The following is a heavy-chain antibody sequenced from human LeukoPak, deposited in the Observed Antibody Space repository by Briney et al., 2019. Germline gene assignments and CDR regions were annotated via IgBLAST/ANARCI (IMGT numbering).Heavy chain of an antibody. J-gene: IGHJ4*02. D-gene: IGHD1-1*01. Sequence: SETLSLTCSVSGVSVSSGSYYWSWIRQPPGKGLEWIGYLYYSGGTNYNPSLKSRVTMSVDTSKNQFSLKLSSVTAADMAVYYCARAVYNWNYAIDYWGQGTLVTVSS. CDR1: GVSVSSGSYY. V-gene: IGHV4-61*01. CDR3: ARAVYNWNYAIDY. CDR2: LYYSGGT.